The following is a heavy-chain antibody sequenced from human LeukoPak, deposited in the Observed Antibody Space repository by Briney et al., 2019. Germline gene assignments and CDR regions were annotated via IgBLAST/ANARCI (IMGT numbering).Heavy chain of an antibody. CDR3: ARGPDYYDSSGLLDY. CDR2: ISGSGDST. CDR1: GFTFSSYG. Sequence: GGSLRLSCAASGFTFSSYGMSWVRQAPGKGLEWVSAISGSGDSTYYADSVKGRFTISRDNAKNSLYLQMNSLRAEDTAVYYCARGPDYYDSSGLLDYWGQGTLVTVSS. V-gene: IGHV3-23*01. J-gene: IGHJ4*02. D-gene: IGHD3-22*01.